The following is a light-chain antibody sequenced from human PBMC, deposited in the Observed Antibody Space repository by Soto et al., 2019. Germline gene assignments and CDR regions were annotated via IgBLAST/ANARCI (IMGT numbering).Light chain of an antibody. CDR1: SSNIGNNY. CDR3: GTWDSSLSVYV. J-gene: IGLJ1*01. Sequence: QSVLTQPPSVSAAPGQKVTISCSGSSSNIGNNYVSWYQQLPGTAPKLLIYDNNKRPPGIPDRFSGSKSGTSATLGITGLQTGDEADYYCGTWDSSLSVYVFGTGTKLTVL. V-gene: IGLV1-51*01. CDR2: DNN.